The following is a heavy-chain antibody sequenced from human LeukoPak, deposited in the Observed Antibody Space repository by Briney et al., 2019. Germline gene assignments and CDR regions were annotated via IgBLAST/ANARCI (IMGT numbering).Heavy chain of an antibody. CDR3: TGDAYGSGKGYFDY. J-gene: IGHJ4*02. V-gene: IGHV1-18*01. D-gene: IGHD3-10*01. CDR1: GYAFISYG. Sequence: ASVTVPCKASGYAFISYGFSWVRQAPGQGLEWMGWISAYDGNTKSIDKLQGRVTLTTDTSTNTAYLELRGLRSDDTAVYYCTGDAYGSGKGYFDYWGQGTLVTVSS. CDR2: ISAYDGNT.